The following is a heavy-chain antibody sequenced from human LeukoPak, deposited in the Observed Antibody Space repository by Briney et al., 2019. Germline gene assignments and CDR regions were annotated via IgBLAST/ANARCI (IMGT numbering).Heavy chain of an antibody. D-gene: IGHD3-22*01. J-gene: IGHJ4*02. V-gene: IGHV1-18*01. Sequence: ASVNLSCKASGYTFTSYGISCVRQAPGQGLEWMGWISAYNGNTNYAQKLEGRVTMTTDTSTSTVYMELRSLRSDDTAVYYCARDSGDDSSGYYKYYFDYWGQGTLVTVSS. CDR3: ARDSGDDSSGYYKYYFDY. CDR2: ISAYNGNT. CDR1: GYTFTSYG.